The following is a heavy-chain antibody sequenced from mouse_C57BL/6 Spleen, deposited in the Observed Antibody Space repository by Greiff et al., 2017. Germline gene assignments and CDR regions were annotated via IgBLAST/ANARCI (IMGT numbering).Heavy chain of an antibody. CDR2: ISSGGDYI. V-gene: IGHV5-9-1*02. J-gene: IGHJ4*01. CDR1: GFTFSSYA. D-gene: IGHD2-3*01. Sequence: EVQLVESGEGLVKPGGSLKLSCAASGFTFSSYAMSWVRQTPEKRLEWVAYISSGGDYIYYADTVKGRFTISRDNASNTLYLQMSSLKSEDTAMYYCTRGGLKIYDGYYGAMDYWGQGTSVTVSS. CDR3: TRGGLKIYDGYYGAMDY.